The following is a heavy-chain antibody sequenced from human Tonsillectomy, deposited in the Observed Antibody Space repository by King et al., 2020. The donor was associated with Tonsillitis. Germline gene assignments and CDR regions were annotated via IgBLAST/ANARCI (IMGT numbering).Heavy chain of an antibody. Sequence: VQLVESGGGVVQPGRSLRLSCAASGFTFSSYAMHWVRQAPGKGLEWVAVISYDGSNKYYADSVKGRFTISRDNSKNKLYLQMNSLRAEEPAVYYCARWGVHVVDTAMVTPAFDIWGQGTMVTVSS. J-gene: IGHJ3*02. CDR2: ISYDGSNK. CDR3: ARWGVHVVDTAMVTPAFDI. D-gene: IGHD5-18*01. V-gene: IGHV3-30*04. CDR1: GFTFSSYA.